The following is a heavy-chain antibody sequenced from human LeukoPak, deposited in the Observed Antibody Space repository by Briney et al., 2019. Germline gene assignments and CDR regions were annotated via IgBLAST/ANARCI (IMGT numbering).Heavy chain of an antibody. CDR2: VSGRGDYT. CDR3: AKKDGSYYDY. D-gene: IGHD1-26*01. V-gene: IGHV3-23*01. Sequence: PGGSLRLSCAASGFTFSNYAMSWVRQAPGKGLEWVSSVSGRGDYTSYADSVKGRFSISRDNSKNTLYLQMNSLRAEDTAVYYCAKKDGSYYDYWGQGTLVTVSS. CDR1: GFTFSNYA. J-gene: IGHJ4*02.